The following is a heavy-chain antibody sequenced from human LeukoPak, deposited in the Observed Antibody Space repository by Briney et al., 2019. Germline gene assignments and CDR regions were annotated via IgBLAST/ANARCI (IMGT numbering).Heavy chain of an antibody. V-gene: IGHV3-48*04. Sequence: GGSLRLSCAASGFTFSSYSMNWVRQAPGKGLEWVSYISSSTIYYADSVKGRFTISRDNAKNSLYLQMNSLRAEDTAVYYCAREEAGYYDSSGYYYDFDYWGQGTLVTVSS. CDR3: AREEAGYYDSSGYYYDFDY. CDR1: GFTFSSYS. D-gene: IGHD3-22*01. CDR2: ISSSTI. J-gene: IGHJ4*02.